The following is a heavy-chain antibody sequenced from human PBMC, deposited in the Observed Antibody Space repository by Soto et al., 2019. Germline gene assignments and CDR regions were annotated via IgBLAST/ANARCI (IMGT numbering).Heavy chain of an antibody. D-gene: IGHD2-21*02. J-gene: IGHJ3*02. Sequence: GGSLRLSCAASGFTFSDHYMDWVRQAPGKGLEWVGRTRNKANSYTTEYAASVKGRFTISRDDSKNSLYLQMNSLKTEDTAVYYCARDLGDTINPNAFDIWGQGTMVTVSS. CDR1: GFTFSDHY. CDR2: TRNKANSYTT. CDR3: ARDLGDTINPNAFDI. V-gene: IGHV3-72*01.